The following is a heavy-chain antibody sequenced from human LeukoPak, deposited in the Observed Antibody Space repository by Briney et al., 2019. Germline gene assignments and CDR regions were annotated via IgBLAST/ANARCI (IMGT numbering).Heavy chain of an antibody. CDR2: IYEAGNT. CDR3: AREMSGSNDAFDI. CDR1: GFTLSTYD. D-gene: IGHD3-10*01. J-gene: IGHJ3*02. Sequence: GGSLRLSCAASGFTLSTYDMHWVRQVTGEALEWVSMIYEAGNTYYTGSVKGRFTISRENAKNSLYLQMHGLTAGDTAVYYCAREMSGSNDAFDIWGPGTMVTVSS. V-gene: IGHV3-13*01.